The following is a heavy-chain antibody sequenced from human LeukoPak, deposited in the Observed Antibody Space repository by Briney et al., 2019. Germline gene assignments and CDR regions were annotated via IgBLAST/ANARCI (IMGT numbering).Heavy chain of an antibody. V-gene: IGHV4-59*01. Sequence: SETLSLTCTVSGGSISNYYWNWIRQPPGKGLEWIGYIYYTGSTNYNPSLKSRVTISVDTSKDQFSLILSSVTAADTGVYYCARENYGDYGYYYYMDVWGKGITVTVSS. CDR1: GGSISNYY. D-gene: IGHD4-17*01. J-gene: IGHJ6*03. CDR3: ARENYGDYGYYYYMDV. CDR2: IYYTGST.